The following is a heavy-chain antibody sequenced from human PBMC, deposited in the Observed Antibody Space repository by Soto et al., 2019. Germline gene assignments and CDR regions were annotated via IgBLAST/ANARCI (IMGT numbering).Heavy chain of an antibody. CDR2: IYYSGST. J-gene: IGHJ4*02. D-gene: IGHD2-15*01. CDR1: GGSISSGGYY. Sequence: QVQLQESGPGLVKPSQTLSLTCTVSGGSISSGGYYWSWIRQHPGKGLEWIGYIYYSGSTYYNPSLKSRVTRSVDTSKNQFSRKLSSVTAADTAGYYCAREIAGGGNCFDYWGQGTLVTVSS. CDR3: AREIAGGGNCFDY. V-gene: IGHV4-31*03.